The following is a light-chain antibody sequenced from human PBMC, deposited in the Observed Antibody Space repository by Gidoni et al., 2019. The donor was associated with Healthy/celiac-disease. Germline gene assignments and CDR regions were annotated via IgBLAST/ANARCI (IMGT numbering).Light chain of an antibody. V-gene: IGLV2-14*01. Sequence: QSALTQPASVSGSPGPSLTISCTGTSSDVGGYNYVSWYQQHPGKAPKLMIYEVSNRPSGVSNRFSGSKSGNTASLTISGLQAEDEADYYCSSYTSNSTSRVFGTGTKVTVL. CDR2: EVS. J-gene: IGLJ1*01. CDR1: SSDVGGYNY. CDR3: SSYTSNSTSRV.